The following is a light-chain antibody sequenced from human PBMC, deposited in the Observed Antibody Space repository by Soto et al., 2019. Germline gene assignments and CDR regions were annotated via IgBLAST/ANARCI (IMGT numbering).Light chain of an antibody. J-gene: IGKJ4*01. CDR2: DAS. CDR3: QQYNSWPLT. Sequence: EILLTQSPGTLSLSPGERATLSCRASQRVSSGFLAWYQQKPGQAPRLLIFDASSRATGIPDRFSGSGSGTEFTLTISSLQSEDFAVYYCQQYNSWPLTFGGGTKVDIK. CDR1: QRVSSGF. V-gene: IGKV3-20*01.